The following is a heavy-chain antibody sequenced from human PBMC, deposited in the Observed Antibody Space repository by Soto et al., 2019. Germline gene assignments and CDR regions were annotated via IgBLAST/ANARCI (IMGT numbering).Heavy chain of an antibody. CDR2: MYYGGTT. CDR3: ARSTGYGDSFFDY. J-gene: IGHJ4*02. D-gene: IGHD4-17*01. CDR1: GGSIRSYY. V-gene: IGHV4-59*01. Sequence: PSETLSLTCTVSGGSIRSYYWNWIRQSPGKGLDWIGFMYYGGTTNYNPPLKSRVSISADTSKNQFSLRLTSVTAADTAVYYCARSTGYGDSFFDYWGQGILVPVSS.